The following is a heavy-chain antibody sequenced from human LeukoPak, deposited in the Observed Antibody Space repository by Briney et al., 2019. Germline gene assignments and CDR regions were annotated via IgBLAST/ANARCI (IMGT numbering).Heavy chain of an antibody. CDR1: GGSISSSSYY. D-gene: IGHD3-16*01. V-gene: IGHV4-39*01. CDR2: IYYSGST. Sequence: SETLSLTCTVSGGSISSSSYYWGWIRQPPGKGLEWIGGIYYSGSTYYNPSLKSRVTISVDTSKNQFSLKLSSATAADTAVYYCARQFMSAFDIWGQGTMVTVSS. J-gene: IGHJ3*02. CDR3: ARQFMSAFDI.